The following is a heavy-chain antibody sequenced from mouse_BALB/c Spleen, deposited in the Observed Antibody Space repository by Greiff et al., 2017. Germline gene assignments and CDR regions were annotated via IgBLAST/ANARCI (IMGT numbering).Heavy chain of an antibody. CDR1: GYTFTSYG. V-gene: IGHV1S56*01. J-gene: IGHJ1*01. CDR3: ARGGGRWYLDD. Sequence: VQLVESGPELVKPGASVKISCKASGYTFTSYGMNWVKQRPGQGLEWIGWIYPGDGSTKYNEKFKGKATLTADKSSSTAYMQLSSLTSENSAVYFCARGGGRWYLDDWGEGTTVTVSS. CDR2: IYPGDGST.